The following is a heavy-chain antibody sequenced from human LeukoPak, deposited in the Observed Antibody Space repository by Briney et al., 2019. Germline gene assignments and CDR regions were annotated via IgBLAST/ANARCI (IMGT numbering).Heavy chain of an antibody. V-gene: IGHV3-7*05. CDR3: ARDDYLGY. CDR2: IKQDGSEK. Sequence: GGSLRLSCAASGFTFSGYWMAWVRQAPGRGLEWVAYIKQDGSEKNYVDPVKGRFTISRDNAKNSVYLQMDTLRAEDTAVYYCARDDYLGYWGQGTLVTVSS. D-gene: IGHD3-16*01. J-gene: IGHJ4*02. CDR1: GFTFSGYW.